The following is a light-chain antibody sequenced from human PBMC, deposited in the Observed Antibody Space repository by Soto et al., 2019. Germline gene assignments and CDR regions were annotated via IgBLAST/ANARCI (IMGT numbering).Light chain of an antibody. CDR1: QSVSSN. J-gene: IGKJ1*01. Sequence: EIVMTQSPATLSVSPGERATLSCRASQSVSSNLAWYQRKPGQAPRLLIYGASTRATGIPDRFSGSGSGTEFTPTISSLQSEDFAVYYCQQYNNWPWTFGQGTKVEIK. CDR3: QQYNNWPWT. V-gene: IGKV3-15*01. CDR2: GAS.